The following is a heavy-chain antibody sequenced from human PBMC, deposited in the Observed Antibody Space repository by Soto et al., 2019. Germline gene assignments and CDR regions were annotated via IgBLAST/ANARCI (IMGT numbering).Heavy chain of an antibody. D-gene: IGHD3-9*01. CDR3: ARDLYYDILTGYYNPYYYGMDV. J-gene: IGHJ6*02. CDR1: GFTFSSYA. V-gene: IGHV3-30-3*01. Sequence: QVQLVESGGGVVQPGRSLRLSCAASGFTFSSYAMHWVRQAPGKGLEWVAVISYDGSNKYYADSVKGRFTISRDNSKNTLYLQMKSLRAEDTAVYYCARDLYYDILTGYYNPYYYGMDVWGQGTTVTVSS. CDR2: ISYDGSNK.